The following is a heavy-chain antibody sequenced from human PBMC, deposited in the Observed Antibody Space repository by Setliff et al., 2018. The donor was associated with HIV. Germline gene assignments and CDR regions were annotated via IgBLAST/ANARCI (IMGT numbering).Heavy chain of an antibody. CDR1: DGSMSSYF. CDR2: IYTSGIT. V-gene: IGHV4-4*07. Sequence: PSETLSLTCTVSDGSMSSYFWSWIRQPAGKGLEWIGRIYTSGITNYNPSLKSRVTLSVDTSKSQFSLSLSSVTAADTAVYYCARDGYSSSWYVISGSFDYWGQGILVTVSS. D-gene: IGHD6-13*01. J-gene: IGHJ4*02. CDR3: ARDGYSSSWYVISGSFDY.